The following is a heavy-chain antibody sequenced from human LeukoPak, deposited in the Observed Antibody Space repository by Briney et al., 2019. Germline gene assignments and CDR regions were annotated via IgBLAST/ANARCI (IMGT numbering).Heavy chain of an antibody. CDR3: ARAQELLWFGELRALDY. J-gene: IGHJ4*02. Sequence: GGSLRLFCAASGFTFSSYEMNWVGQAPGKGLDWVSYISSSGSTIYYSDSVKGRFTISRDNAKNSLYLQMNSLRAEDTAVYYCARAQELLWFGELRALDYWGQGTLVTVSS. D-gene: IGHD3-10*01. CDR1: GFTFSSYE. CDR2: ISSSGSTI. V-gene: IGHV3-48*03.